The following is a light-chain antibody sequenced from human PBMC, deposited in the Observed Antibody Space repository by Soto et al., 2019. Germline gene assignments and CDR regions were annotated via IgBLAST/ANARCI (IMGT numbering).Light chain of an antibody. Sequence: IVMTQSPATLSVSPGERATLSCRASQSVSSNLAWYQQKPGQAPRLLIYGASTRATGIPARFSGSGSGTEFTLTICSLQSEDFAVYYCQQYNNWPLWTFGQGTKVEIK. CDR2: GAS. CDR1: QSVSSN. V-gene: IGKV3-15*01. J-gene: IGKJ1*01. CDR3: QQYNNWPLWT.